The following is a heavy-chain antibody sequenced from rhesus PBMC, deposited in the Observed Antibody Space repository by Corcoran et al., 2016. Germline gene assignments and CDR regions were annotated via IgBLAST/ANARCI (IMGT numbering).Heavy chain of an antibody. Sequence: QVQLQESGPGVVKPSETLSLTCAVSGGSISGYYYWSWIRQPPGKGLEWIGSNYSNSESTNYNPSLKSRVTISKDTSKNQFSLKLSSVTAADTAVYYCARDYGLDSWGQGVVVTVSS. J-gene: IGHJ6*01. V-gene: IGHV4S12*01. CDR2: NYSNSEST. CDR1: GGSISGYYY. CDR3: ARDYGLDS.